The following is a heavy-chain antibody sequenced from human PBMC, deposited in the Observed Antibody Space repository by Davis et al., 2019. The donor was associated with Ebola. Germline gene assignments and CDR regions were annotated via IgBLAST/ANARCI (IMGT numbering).Heavy chain of an antibody. V-gene: IGHV3-48*04. Sequence: GESLKISCAASGFTFSSYSMNWVRQAPGKGLEWVSYISSSSSTIYYADSVKGRFTISRDNAKNSLYLQMNSLRAEDTAVYYCARKQWLYDYWGQGTLVTVSS. D-gene: IGHD6-19*01. CDR3: ARKQWLYDY. CDR1: GFTFSSYS. J-gene: IGHJ4*02. CDR2: ISSSSSTI.